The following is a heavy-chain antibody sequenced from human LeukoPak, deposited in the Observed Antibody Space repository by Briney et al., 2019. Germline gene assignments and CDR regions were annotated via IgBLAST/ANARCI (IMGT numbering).Heavy chain of an antibody. CDR2: ISSSGSTI. Sequence: GGSLRLSCAASGFTFSSYEMNWVRQAPGKALEWVSYISSSGSTIYYADSVKGRFTISRDNAKNSLYLQMNSLRAEDTAVYYCARVGYCSGGSCWDLDYWGQGTLVTVSS. D-gene: IGHD2-15*01. V-gene: IGHV3-48*03. CDR1: GFTFSSYE. J-gene: IGHJ4*02. CDR3: ARVGYCSGGSCWDLDY.